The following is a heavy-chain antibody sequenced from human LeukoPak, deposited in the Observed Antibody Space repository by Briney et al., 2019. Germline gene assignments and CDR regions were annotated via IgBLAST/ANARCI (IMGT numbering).Heavy chain of an antibody. J-gene: IGHJ4*02. D-gene: IGHD3-10*01. CDR1: GYTFTGYY. V-gene: IGHV1-2*02. CDR3: ARGSSMVRGVIVLPFDY. Sequence: PSVKVSCKASGYTFTGYYMHWVRQAPGQGLEWMGWINPNSGGTNYAQKSQGSVTMTRDTSISTAYMELSRLRSDDTAVYYCARGSSMVRGVIVLPFDYWGQGTLVTVSS. CDR2: INPNSGGT.